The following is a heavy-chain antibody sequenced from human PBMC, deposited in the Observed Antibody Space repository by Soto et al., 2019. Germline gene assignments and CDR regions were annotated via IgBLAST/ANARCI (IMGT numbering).Heavy chain of an antibody. CDR2: IYYSGST. J-gene: IGHJ4*02. D-gene: IGHD3-3*01. CDR1: GGSISSYY. Sequence: SETLSLTCTVSGGSISSYYWSWIRQPPGKGLEWIGYIYYSGSTNYNPSLKSRVTISVDTSKNQFSLKLSSVTAADTAVYYCARHYDFWSGYIDYWGQGTLVTVSS. V-gene: IGHV4-59*01. CDR3: ARHYDFWSGYIDY.